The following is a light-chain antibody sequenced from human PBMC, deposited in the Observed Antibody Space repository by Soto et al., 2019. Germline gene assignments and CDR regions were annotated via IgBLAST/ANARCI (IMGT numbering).Light chain of an antibody. CDR2: AAS. J-gene: IGKJ5*01. CDR3: QQYAVSPLT. Sequence: EIVLTQSPVTLSLSPGEGATLSCRASQTVSKNYLAWYHQKPGQAPRLLIYAASTRATGIPDRFSGSGSGTNFTLTISRLEPEDFAVFYCQQYAVSPLTFGQGRRLEI. CDR1: QTVSKNY. V-gene: IGKV3-20*01.